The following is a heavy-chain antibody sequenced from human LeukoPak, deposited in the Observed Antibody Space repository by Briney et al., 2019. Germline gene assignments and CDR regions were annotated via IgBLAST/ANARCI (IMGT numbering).Heavy chain of an antibody. CDR1: GFTFSNYW. D-gene: IGHD2-2*01. J-gene: IGHJ4*02. CDR2: ISGSGDST. V-gene: IGHV3-23*01. Sequence: GGSLRLSCAASGFTFSNYWMTWVRQAPGKGLEWVSGISGSGDSTYYADSVKGRFTISRDNSKNTLYLQMNSLRAEDTAVYYCAKDMGGRSSTSCFDYWGQGTLVTVSS. CDR3: AKDMGGRSSTSCFDY.